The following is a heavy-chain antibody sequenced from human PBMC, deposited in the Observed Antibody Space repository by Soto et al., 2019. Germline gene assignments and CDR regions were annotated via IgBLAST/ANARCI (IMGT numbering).Heavy chain of an antibody. CDR2: INSSSSTT. V-gene: IGHV3-48*02. D-gene: IGHD3-16*01. J-gene: IGHJ2*01. Sequence: KGLEWVSYINSSSSTTYYADSVKGRFTISRDNAKNSLYLQMNSMRDEATAIYYSTGGIGDGLTVSAFRLNRSSDL. CDR3: TGGIGDGLTVSAFRLNRSSDL.